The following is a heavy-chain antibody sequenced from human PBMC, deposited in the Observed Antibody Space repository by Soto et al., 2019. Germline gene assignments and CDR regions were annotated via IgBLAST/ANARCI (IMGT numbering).Heavy chain of an antibody. V-gene: IGHV3-53*02. Sequence: EVQLVETGGGLIQPGGSLRLSCAASGFTVSSNYMSWVRQAPGKGLEWVSVIYSGGSTYYADSVKGRFTISRDNSKSTLYLQMNSLRAEDTAVYYCARDGNSSLLFDPWGQGTLVTVSS. CDR1: GFTVSSNY. CDR2: IYSGGST. CDR3: ARDGNSSLLFDP. J-gene: IGHJ5*02. D-gene: IGHD6-13*01.